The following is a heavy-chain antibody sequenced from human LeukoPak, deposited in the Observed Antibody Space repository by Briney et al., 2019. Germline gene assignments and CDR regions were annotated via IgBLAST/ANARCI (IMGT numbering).Heavy chain of an antibody. V-gene: IGHV3-74*01. D-gene: IGHD5-24*01. CDR2: INSDGSST. Sequence: GGSLRLSCAASGFTFSSYWMHWVRQAPGKGLVWVSRINSDGSSTSYADSVKGRFTISRDNAKNTLYLQMNSLRAEDTAVYYCAREGGERRWLHPGDFDIWGQGTMVTVSS. J-gene: IGHJ3*02. CDR3: AREGGERRWLHPGDFDI. CDR1: GFTFSSYW.